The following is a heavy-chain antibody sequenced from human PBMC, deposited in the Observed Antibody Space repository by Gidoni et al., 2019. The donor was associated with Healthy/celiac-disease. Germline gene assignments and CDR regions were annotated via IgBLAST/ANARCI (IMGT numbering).Heavy chain of an antibody. Sequence: QLQLQESGPGLVQPSETLSLTCTVSVGSISSSNYDWGWIRQPPGMGLECIGTIYYIGSTYYNPSLKSRVTISVDTSKNQLSLKLNSVTAADTAVYYCARLPIASSGPEYWGQGTLVTVSS. CDR1: VGSISSSNYD. V-gene: IGHV4-39*01. J-gene: IGHJ4*02. CDR2: IYYIGST. D-gene: IGHD6-13*01. CDR3: ARLPIASSGPEY.